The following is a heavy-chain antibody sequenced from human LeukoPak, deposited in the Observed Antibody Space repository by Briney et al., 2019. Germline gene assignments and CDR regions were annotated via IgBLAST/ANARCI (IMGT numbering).Heavy chain of an antibody. Sequence: GGSLRLSCAASGFTFSRYSMHWVRHAPGKGLVWVSHVNSDGSGTDYADSVKGRFTISRDNAKNTLYLQMNSLRVEDTAVYYCVCLGLGGLSLDWCQGTLVTVSS. V-gene: IGHV3-74*01. CDR3: VCLGLGGLSLD. D-gene: IGHD3-16*01. CDR2: VNSDGSGT. CDR1: GFTFSRYS. J-gene: IGHJ4*02.